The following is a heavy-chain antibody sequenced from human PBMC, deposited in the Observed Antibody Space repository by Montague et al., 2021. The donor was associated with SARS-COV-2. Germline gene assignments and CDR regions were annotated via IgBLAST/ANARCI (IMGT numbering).Heavy chain of an antibody. D-gene: IGHD3-22*01. V-gene: IGHV4-39*02. CDR3: AGERITMIVAVITPYYYYGMDV. Sequence: SETLSLTCTVSGGSISSSSYYWGWIRQPPGKGLEWIGSIYYSGSTYYNPSLKSRVTISVDTSKNQFSLKLSSVTAADTAVYYCAGERITMIVAVITPYYYYGMDVWGQGTTVTVSS. J-gene: IGHJ6*02. CDR2: IYYSGST. CDR1: GGSISSSSYY.